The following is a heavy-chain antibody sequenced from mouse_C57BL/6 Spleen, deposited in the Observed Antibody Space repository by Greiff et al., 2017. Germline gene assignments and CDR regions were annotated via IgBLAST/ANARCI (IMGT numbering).Heavy chain of an antibody. CDR2: ISDGGSYT. J-gene: IGHJ1*03. CDR3: ARDGDYGSSLYWYFDV. Sequence: EVKLVESGGGLVKPGGSLKLSCAASGFTFSSYAMSWVRQTPEKRLEWVATISDGGSYTYYPDNVKGRFTISRDNAKNNLYLQMSHLKSEDTAMYYCARDGDYGSSLYWYFDVWGTGTTVTVSS. CDR1: GFTFSSYA. V-gene: IGHV5-4*01. D-gene: IGHD1-1*01.